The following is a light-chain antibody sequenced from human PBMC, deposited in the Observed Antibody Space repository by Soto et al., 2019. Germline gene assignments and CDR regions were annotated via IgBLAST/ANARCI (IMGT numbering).Light chain of an antibody. Sequence: EIVLTQSPGTLSLSPGERATLSCRASQSVSKYYLAWYQQRPGQAPTLLIYDASSRATGIPDRFSGSGSGTDFTLTISRLEPEDFAVYYCQHYGSPRTFGQGPKVDI. J-gene: IGKJ1*01. CDR3: QHYGSPRT. CDR1: QSVSKYY. V-gene: IGKV3-20*01. CDR2: DAS.